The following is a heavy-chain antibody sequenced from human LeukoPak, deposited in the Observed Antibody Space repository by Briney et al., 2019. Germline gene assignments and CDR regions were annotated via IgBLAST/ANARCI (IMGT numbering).Heavy chain of an antibody. V-gene: IGHV4-61*02. CDR2: IYTSGST. CDR1: GGSISSGSYY. J-gene: IGHJ4*02. CDR3: ARWVGCGDYFDY. Sequence: PSDTLSLTCTVSGGSISSGSYYWSWIRQPAGKGLEWIGRIYTSGSTNYNPSLKSRVTISVDTSKNQFSLKLSSVTAADTALQCSARWVGCGDYFDYWGQGHVVTVSS. D-gene: IGHD6-19*01.